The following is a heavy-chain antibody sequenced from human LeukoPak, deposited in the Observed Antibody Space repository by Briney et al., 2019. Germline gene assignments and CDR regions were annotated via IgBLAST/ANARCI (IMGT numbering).Heavy chain of an antibody. J-gene: IGHJ4*02. Sequence: GGSLRLSCAASGFTFSSYSMNWVRQAPGKGLEWVSSISSSSSYIYYADSVKGRFTISSDNAKTSVYLQMNSLRAEDTAVYYCASELGYCSSTSCQGVRDYWGQGTLVTVSS. CDR2: ISSSSSYI. V-gene: IGHV3-21*01. CDR1: GFTFSSYS. CDR3: ASELGYCSSTSCQGVRDY. D-gene: IGHD2-2*01.